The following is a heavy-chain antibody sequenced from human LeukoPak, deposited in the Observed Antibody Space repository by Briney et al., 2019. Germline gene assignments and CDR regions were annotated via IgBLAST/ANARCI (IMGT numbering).Heavy chain of an antibody. CDR2: MNPNSGNT. CDR3: ARLRIAVAGRGWFDP. V-gene: IGHV1-8*01. CDR1: GYTFTSYD. Sequence: ASVKVSCKASGYTFTSYDINWERQATGQGLEWMGWMNPNSGNTGYAQKFQGRVTMTRNTSISTAYMELSSLRSEDTAVYYCARLRIAVAGRGWFDPWGQGTLVTVSS. J-gene: IGHJ5*02. D-gene: IGHD6-19*01.